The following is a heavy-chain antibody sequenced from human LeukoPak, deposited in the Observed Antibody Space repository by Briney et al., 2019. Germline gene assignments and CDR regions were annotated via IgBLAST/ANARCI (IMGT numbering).Heavy chain of an antibody. CDR2: INPNSGAT. CDR3: ARRGCSGGSCYYRFDY. CDR1: GYTFTGYD. Sequence: ASVRVSCKASGYTFTGYDMHWVRQAPGQGLEWVGWINPNSGATNYAQKFQGRVTMTRDTSISTAYMELSRLRSDDTAVYYCARRGCSGGSCYYRFDYWGQGTLVTVSS. D-gene: IGHD2-15*01. V-gene: IGHV1-2*02. J-gene: IGHJ4*02.